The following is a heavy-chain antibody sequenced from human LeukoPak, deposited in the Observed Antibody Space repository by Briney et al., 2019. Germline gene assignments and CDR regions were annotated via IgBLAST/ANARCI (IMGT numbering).Heavy chain of an antibody. CDR2: INPNSGGT. D-gene: IGHD4-23*01. CDR3: ARQRGDYDGKYFQH. J-gene: IGHJ1*01. Sequence: ASVKVSCKASGYTFTCYYMHWVRQAPGQGLEWMGRINPNSGGTNYAQKFQGRVTMTRDTSISTAYMELSRLRSDDTAVYYCARQRGDYDGKYFQHWGQGTLVTVSS. V-gene: IGHV1-2*06. CDR1: GYTFTCYY.